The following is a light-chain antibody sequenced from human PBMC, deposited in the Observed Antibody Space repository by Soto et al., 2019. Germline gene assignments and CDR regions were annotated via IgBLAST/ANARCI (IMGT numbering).Light chain of an antibody. J-gene: IGKJ1*01. CDR3: HQYVSWT. CDR1: QSISSNY. Sequence: EIVLTQSPGTLSLSPGERATLSCRASQSISSNYLAWYQQKPGQAPRLLIYGASTRATGIPDRFSGSGSGTDFTLTISRLEPEDFAVYYCHQYVSWTCGQGTKVDIK. CDR2: GAS. V-gene: IGKV3-20*01.